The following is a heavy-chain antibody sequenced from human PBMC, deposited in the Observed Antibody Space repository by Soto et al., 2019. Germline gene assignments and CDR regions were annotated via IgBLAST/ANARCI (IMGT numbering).Heavy chain of an antibody. D-gene: IGHD6-19*01. CDR3: ARDPKQWLATYYYGMDV. CDR1: GFTFSSYG. CDR2: IWYDGSNK. J-gene: IGHJ6*02. Sequence: QPGGSLRLSCAASGFTFSSYGMHWVRQAPGKGLEWVAVIWYDGSNKYYAGSVKGRFTISRDNSKNTLYLQMNSLRAEDTAVYYCARDPKQWLATYYYGMDVWGQGTTVTVSS. V-gene: IGHV3-33*01.